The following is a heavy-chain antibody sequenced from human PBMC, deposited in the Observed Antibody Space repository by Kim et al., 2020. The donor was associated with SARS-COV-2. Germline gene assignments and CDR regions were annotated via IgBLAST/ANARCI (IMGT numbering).Heavy chain of an antibody. D-gene: IGHD2-21*01. CDR2: ISYGGSKK. CDR3: ARGRSSMETCA. Sequence: GGSLRLSCAASGFSFSNYDMHWVRQAPGKGLEWVASISYGGSKKYNEDSVKGRFTVSRDNAKNTLYLQMNSLRAEDTAVYYCARGRSSMETCAWG. V-gene: IGHV3-30-3*01. J-gene: IGHJ5*01. CDR1: GFSFSNYD.